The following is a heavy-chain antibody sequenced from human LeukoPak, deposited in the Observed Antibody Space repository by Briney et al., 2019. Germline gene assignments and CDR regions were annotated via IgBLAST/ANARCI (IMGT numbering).Heavy chain of an antibody. V-gene: IGHV4-34*01. CDR1: GGSFSGYY. Sequence: SETLSLTCAVYGGSFSGYYWSWIRQPPGKGLEWIGEIYHSGSTNYNPSLKSRVTISVDKSKNQFSLKLSSVTAADTAVYYCARVVAATGTSYFDSWGQGTLVTVSS. J-gene: IGHJ4*02. CDR3: ARVVAATGTSYFDS. CDR2: IYHSGST. D-gene: IGHD6-13*01.